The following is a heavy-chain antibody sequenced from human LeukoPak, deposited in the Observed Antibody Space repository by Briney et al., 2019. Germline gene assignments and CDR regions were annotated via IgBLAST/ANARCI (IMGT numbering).Heavy chain of an antibody. J-gene: IGHJ4*02. D-gene: IGHD6-19*01. CDR1: GFTFSSYS. V-gene: IGHV3-21*01. CDR2: ISSSSNYI. Sequence: GGSLRLSCAASGFTFSSYSMNWVRQAPGKGLEWVSSISSSSNYIYYADSVKGRFTISRDNAKNSLYLQMNSLRAEDTAVYYCARAKSSGWYPPALDYWGQGTLVTVSS. CDR3: ARAKSSGWYPPALDY.